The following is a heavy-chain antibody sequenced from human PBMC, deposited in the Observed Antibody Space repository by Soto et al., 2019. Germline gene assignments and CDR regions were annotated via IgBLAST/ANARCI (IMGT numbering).Heavy chain of an antibody. CDR1: GFVFKTYG. CDR2: ISLGGNDK. CDR3: APLVVAADTFDH. J-gene: IGHJ4*02. D-gene: IGHD2-15*01. V-gene: IGHV3-30*03. Sequence: QVQLVESGGGVVQPGRSLRLSCVASGFVFKTYGMHWVRQAPGKGLEWVAFISLGGNDKSYAESVKGRFTISRDDPRNTLYLQMDSLRVEDTGGYYCAPLVVAADTFDHWGQGTLVTVSS.